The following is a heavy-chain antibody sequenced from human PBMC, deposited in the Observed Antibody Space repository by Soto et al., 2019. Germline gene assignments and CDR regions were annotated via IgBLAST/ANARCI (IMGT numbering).Heavy chain of an antibody. D-gene: IGHD3-10*01. Sequence: QVQLVQAGAEVKKPGASVKISCKASGFNFATHAIHWLRQAPGHSLEWRGWVNVGNDYRRYSQKFQGRVTFTRDASESTAYMELTSLRTANSVQYYCARGAAAFEEGLITDYWGQGSLVTVSS. V-gene: IGHV1-3*01. CDR1: GFNFATHA. CDR3: ARGAAAFEEGLITDY. CDR2: VNVGNDYR. J-gene: IGHJ4*02.